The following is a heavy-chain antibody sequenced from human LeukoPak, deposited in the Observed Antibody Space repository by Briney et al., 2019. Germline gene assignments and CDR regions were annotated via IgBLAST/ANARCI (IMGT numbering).Heavy chain of an antibody. J-gene: IGHJ4*02. CDR1: GGSFSGYY. D-gene: IGHD3-22*01. Sequence: SETLSLTCAVYGGSFSGYYWSWIRQPPGKGLEWIGEINHSGSTNYNPSLKSRVTISVDTSKNQFSLKLSSVTAADTAVYYCARVLLPRITMIVVAFRAPNSYGFDYWGQGTLVIVSS. V-gene: IGHV4-34*01. CDR2: INHSGST. CDR3: ARVLLPRITMIVVAFRAPNSYGFDY.